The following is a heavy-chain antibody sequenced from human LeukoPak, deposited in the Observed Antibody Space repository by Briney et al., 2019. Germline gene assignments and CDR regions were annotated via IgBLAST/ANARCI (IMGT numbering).Heavy chain of an antibody. CDR3: ARGYCSGGSCYIGNY. D-gene: IGHD2-15*01. J-gene: IGHJ4*02. Sequence: SGGSLRLSCAASGFTFSSYWMHWVRQAPGKGLVWVSRINSDGSSTSYADSVKGRFTISRDNAKNTLYLQMNSLRAEDTAVYYCARGYCSGGSCYIGNYWGQGTLATVSS. V-gene: IGHV3-74*01. CDR1: GFTFSSYW. CDR2: INSDGSST.